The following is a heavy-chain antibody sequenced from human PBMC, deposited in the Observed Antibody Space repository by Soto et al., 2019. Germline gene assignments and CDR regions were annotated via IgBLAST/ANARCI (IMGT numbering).Heavy chain of an antibody. CDR2: IYWDDDR. CDR3: VSGSFPNWFDP. V-gene: IGHV2-5*02. CDR1: GFSFSTSGVG. Sequence: QITLKESGPTLVKPTQTLTLTCTFSGFSFSTSGVGVGWIRQPPGKALEWLALIYWDDDRRYSPSLRSRLTITKDTSKNQVVLTMTNMDPVATATYYCVSGSFPNWFDPWGQGTLVTVSS. J-gene: IGHJ5*02. D-gene: IGHD3-10*01.